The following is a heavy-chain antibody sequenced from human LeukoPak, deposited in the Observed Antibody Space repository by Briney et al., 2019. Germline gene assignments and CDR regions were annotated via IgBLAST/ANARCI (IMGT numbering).Heavy chain of an antibody. CDR2: IKLNSGGT. CDR1: GYTFTDYY. D-gene: IGHD2-2*01. CDR3: ARGFQTNPYCSSTSCYYYYMDV. J-gene: IGHJ6*03. Sequence: ASVKVSCKASGYTFTDYYMHWVRQAPGEELEWMGWIKLNSGGTTYAQKFQGRVTMTMDTSINTAYMELNRLRSDDTAMYYCARGFQTNPYCSSTSCYYYYMDVWGKGTTVTVSS. V-gene: IGHV1-2*02.